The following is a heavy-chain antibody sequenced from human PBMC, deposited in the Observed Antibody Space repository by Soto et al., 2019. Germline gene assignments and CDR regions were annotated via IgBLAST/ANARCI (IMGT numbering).Heavy chain of an antibody. V-gene: IGHV1-8*01. CDR3: ARVEDDYGDYTTDY. D-gene: IGHD4-17*01. CDR2: MNPNSGNT. CDR1: GYTFTSYD. Sequence: QVQLVQSGAEVKKPGASVKVSCKASGYTFTSYDINWVRQATGQGLEWMGWMNPNSGNTGYAQKFQGRVTMTRNTSISTAYMEMSSLRSEDTAVYYCARVEDDYGDYTTDYWGQGTLVTVSS. J-gene: IGHJ4*02.